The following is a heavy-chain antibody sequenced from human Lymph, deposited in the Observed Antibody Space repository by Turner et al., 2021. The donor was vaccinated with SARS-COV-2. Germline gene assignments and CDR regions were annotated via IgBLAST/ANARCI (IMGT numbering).Heavy chain of an antibody. J-gene: IGHJ4*02. Sequence: QLQLQESGPGLVKPSETLSLTCTVSGGSISSSSYYWGWNRQPPGKGLEWIGNIYYSGSTYYNLSLKSRVTISVDTSKNQFSLKLSSVTAADTAVYYCARNDRVVVQSFDYWGQGTLVTVSS. CDR1: GGSISSSSYY. CDR2: IYYSGST. CDR3: ARNDRVVVQSFDY. V-gene: IGHV4-39*01. D-gene: IGHD3-22*01.